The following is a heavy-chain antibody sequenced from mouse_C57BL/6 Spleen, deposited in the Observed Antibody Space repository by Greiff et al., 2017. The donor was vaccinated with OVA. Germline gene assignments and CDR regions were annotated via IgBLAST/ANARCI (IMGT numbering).Heavy chain of an antibody. CDR1: GYTFTDYY. CDR2: INPNNGGT. V-gene: IGHV1-26*01. Sequence: VQLQQSGPELVKPGASVKISCKASGYTFTDYYMNWVKQSHGKSLEWIGDINPNNGGTSYNQKFKGKATLTVDKSSSTAYMELRSLTSEDSAVYYCARLNYGSLFDYWGQGTTLTVSS. J-gene: IGHJ2*01. D-gene: IGHD1-1*01. CDR3: ARLNYGSLFDY.